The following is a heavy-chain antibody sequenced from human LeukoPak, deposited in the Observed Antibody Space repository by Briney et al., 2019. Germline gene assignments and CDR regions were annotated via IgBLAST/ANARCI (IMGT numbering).Heavy chain of an antibody. D-gene: IGHD7-27*01. CDR2: IYYTET. CDR1: GGSVSNYY. V-gene: IGHV4-59*02. Sequence: SETLFLSCTVPGGSVSNYYWSWIPQSRGKVLERIDHIYYTETSYTPSLKSRVTISEDTSKNQFSLKLYSVTAADTAVYYCENRKLGNAYWGEGTLVTVSS. J-gene: IGHJ4*02. CDR3: ENRKLGNAY.